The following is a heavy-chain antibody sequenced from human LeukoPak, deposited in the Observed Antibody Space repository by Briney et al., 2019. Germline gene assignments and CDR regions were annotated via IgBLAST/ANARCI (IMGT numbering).Heavy chain of an antibody. V-gene: IGHV4-38-2*02. CDR2: IFHTGKT. CDR1: GFSPTIGYF. D-gene: IGHD3-22*01. J-gene: IGHJ4*02. Sequence: KASETLSLTCNVSGFSPTIGYFWGWIRQPPGKGLEWIGSIFHTGKTYFNPSLQSRVTMSVDTSKNQFSLQLPSVTAADTAVYYCARSRYDGSGYYGIIDYWGQGTLVTVSS. CDR3: ARSRYDGSGYYGIIDY.